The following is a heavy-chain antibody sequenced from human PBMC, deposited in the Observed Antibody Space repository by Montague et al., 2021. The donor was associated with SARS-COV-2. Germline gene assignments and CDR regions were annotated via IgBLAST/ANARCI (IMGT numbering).Heavy chain of an antibody. J-gene: IGHJ6*02. D-gene: IGHD3-22*01. Sequence: SETLSLTCTVSGGSISNYYWCWIRQPPGRGLEWIGYIYYSGSTDYSPSLTSRVTISLDTSKNQFSLKVTSVTAADTAVSYCARGGGYYNYGLDVWGPGTTVTVSS. CDR3: ARGGGYYNYGLDV. CDR1: GGSISNYY. V-gene: IGHV4-59*01. CDR2: IYYSGST.